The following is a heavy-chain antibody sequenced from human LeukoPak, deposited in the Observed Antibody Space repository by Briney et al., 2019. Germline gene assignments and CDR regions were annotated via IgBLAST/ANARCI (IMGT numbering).Heavy chain of an antibody. Sequence: ASVKVSCKASGYTFTSYAMNWVRQAPGQGLEWMGWINPNSGGTNYAQKFQGRVTMTRDTSISTAYMELSRLRSDDTAVYYCARGAVHGAWFDPWGQGTLVTVSS. CDR3: ARGAVHGAWFDP. CDR2: INPNSGGT. J-gene: IGHJ5*02. CDR1: GYTFTSYA. D-gene: IGHD3-10*01. V-gene: IGHV1-2*02.